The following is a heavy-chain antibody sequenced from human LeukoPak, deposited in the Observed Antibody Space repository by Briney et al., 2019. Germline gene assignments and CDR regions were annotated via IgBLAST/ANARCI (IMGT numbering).Heavy chain of an antibody. Sequence: SETLSLTCSVSSYNINKGYYWGWVRQPLGKGLEWIGAIYHSGTTYYNPSLKNRLTFSVDTSNNQFSLKLSSVTAADTAVYYCARDRVAAAVADYYMDVWGKGTTVTISS. J-gene: IGHJ6*03. V-gene: IGHV4-38-2*02. CDR3: ARDRVAAAVADYYMDV. CDR2: IYHSGTT. CDR1: SYNINKGYY. D-gene: IGHD6-13*01.